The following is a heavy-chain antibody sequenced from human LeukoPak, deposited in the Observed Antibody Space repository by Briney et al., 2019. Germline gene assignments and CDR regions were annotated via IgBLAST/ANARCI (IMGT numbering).Heavy chain of an antibody. Sequence: KPSETLSLTCTVSVGSISSYYWSWIRQPPGKGLEWIGYIYYSGSTNYNPSLKSRVTISVDTSKNQFSLKLSSVTAADTAVYYCARDLDDGAFDIWGQGTMVTVSS. CDR1: VGSISSYY. CDR2: IYYSGST. CDR3: ARDLDDGAFDI. D-gene: IGHD3-16*01. J-gene: IGHJ3*02. V-gene: IGHV4-59*01.